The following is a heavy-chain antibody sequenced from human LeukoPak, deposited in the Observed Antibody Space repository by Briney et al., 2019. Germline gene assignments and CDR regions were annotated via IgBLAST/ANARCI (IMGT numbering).Heavy chain of an antibody. Sequence: GGSLRLSCAASGFTFDDYAMHWVRQAPGKGLEWVSLISGGGGSTYYADSVKGRFTISRDNSKNSLYVQMNSLRTEETALYYCAKGGILLPYDAFDIWGQGTMVTVSS. D-gene: IGHD2-15*01. V-gene: IGHV3-43*02. CDR2: ISGGGGST. CDR1: GFTFDDYA. J-gene: IGHJ3*02. CDR3: AKGGILLPYDAFDI.